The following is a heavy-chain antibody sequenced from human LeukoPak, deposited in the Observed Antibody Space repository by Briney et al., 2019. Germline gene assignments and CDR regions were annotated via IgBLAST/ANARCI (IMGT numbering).Heavy chain of an antibody. J-gene: IGHJ3*02. D-gene: IGHD1-26*01. V-gene: IGHV3-53*01. CDR1: GFTVSSNY. Sequence: PRGSLRLSFAASGFTVSSNYMSTVRQAPGKVVGWVPIIYSGGSTFYADSVKGRFTISRDNSKSTLYLQMNSLRAEDTVVYYCARGGSYLSAFDIWGQGTMVTVSS. CDR2: IYSGGST. CDR3: ARGGSYLSAFDI.